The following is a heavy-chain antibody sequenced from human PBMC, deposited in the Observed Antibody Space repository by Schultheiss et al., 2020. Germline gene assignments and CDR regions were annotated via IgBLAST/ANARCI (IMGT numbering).Heavy chain of an antibody. CDR1: GFTFDDYA. D-gene: IGHD4-17*01. J-gene: IGHJ6*04. Sequence: GGSLRLSCAASGFTFDDYAMHWVRQAPGKGLEWVSGISWNSGSIGYADSVKGRFTISRDNAKNSLYLQMNSLRAEDTALYYCAKEPYGDYDGYGMDVWGKRTTVTVSS. V-gene: IGHV3-9*01. CDR2: ISWNSGSI. CDR3: AKEPYGDYDGYGMDV.